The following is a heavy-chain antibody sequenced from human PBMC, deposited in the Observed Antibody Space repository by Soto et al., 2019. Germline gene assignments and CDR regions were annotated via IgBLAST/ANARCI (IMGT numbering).Heavy chain of an antibody. J-gene: IGHJ4*02. CDR1: GFTFSSYA. CDR2: ISGSGGST. D-gene: IGHD2-2*02. Sequence: EVQLLESGGGLVQPGGSLRLSCAASGFTFSSYAMSWVRQAPGKGLEWVSAISGSGGSTYYADSVKGRFTISRDNSKNTLYLQMNSLRAEDTAVYYCAKDGKDIVVVPAAISPFDYWGQGTLVTVSS. CDR3: AKDGKDIVVVPAAISPFDY. V-gene: IGHV3-23*01.